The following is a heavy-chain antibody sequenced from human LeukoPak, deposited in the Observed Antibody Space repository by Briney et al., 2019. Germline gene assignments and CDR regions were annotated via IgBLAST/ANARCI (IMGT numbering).Heavy chain of an antibody. CDR1: GYNFTISW. V-gene: IGHV5-51*01. J-gene: IGHJ4*02. CDR3: ARQAYYDSSRYYLFDS. CDR2: NYADDSDT. D-gene: IGHD3-22*01. Sequence: GESLKTSFHGPGYNFTISWIGRMPQMPGEGLEWLGTNYADDSDTRYSPSFQGPVTMSADKSISTAYLQWSRLKASDTAMYYCARQAYYDSSRYYLFDSWGEGTLVTVSS.